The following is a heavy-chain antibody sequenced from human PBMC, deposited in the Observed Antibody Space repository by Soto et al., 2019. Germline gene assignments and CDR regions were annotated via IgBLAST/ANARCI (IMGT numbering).Heavy chain of an antibody. J-gene: IGHJ4*02. CDR3: ARTDGYEIEY. CDR2: IYPGDSDT. D-gene: IGHD2-21*01. V-gene: IGHV5-51*01. Sequence: GESVKISCPGSGYSFVIYWIAWVRQMPGKGLEWMGSIYPGDSDTTNSPSFQGQVTMSVEKSITTVYLQWSSLKASDTAMYYCARTDGYEIEYWGQGTLVTVSS. CDR1: GYSFVIYW.